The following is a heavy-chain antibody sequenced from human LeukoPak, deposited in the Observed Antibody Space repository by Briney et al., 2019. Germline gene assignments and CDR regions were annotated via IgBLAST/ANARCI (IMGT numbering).Heavy chain of an antibody. CDR2: INHSGST. J-gene: IGHJ5*02. CDR3: ARDLTIFGVARFDP. D-gene: IGHD3-3*01. V-gene: IGHV4-34*01. Sequence: PSETLSLTCAVYGGSFSGYNWSWIRQPPGKGLEWIGEINHSGSTNYNPSLKSRVTISVDTSKNQFSLKLSSVTAADTAVYYCARDLTIFGVARFDPWGQGTLVTVSS. CDR1: GGSFSGYN.